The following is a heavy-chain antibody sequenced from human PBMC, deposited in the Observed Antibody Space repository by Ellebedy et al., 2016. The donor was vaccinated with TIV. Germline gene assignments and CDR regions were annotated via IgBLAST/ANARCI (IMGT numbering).Heavy chain of an antibody. Sequence: SLKIFCAASGFTLDDYAMHWVRQTPGKGLEWVSGVSWNNSSIGYADSVKGRFTISRDNSKNTLYLQMSSLRAEDTAVYYCSREGPGFSYFNYYYPMDVWGQGTPVTVSS. CDR1: GFTLDDYA. V-gene: IGHV3-9*01. CDR3: SREGPGFSYFNYYYPMDV. CDR2: VSWNNSSI. J-gene: IGHJ6*02. D-gene: IGHD5-18*01.